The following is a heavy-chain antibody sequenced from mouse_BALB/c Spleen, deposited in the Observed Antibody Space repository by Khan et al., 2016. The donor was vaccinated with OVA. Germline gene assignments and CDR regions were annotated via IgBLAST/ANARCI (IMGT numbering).Heavy chain of an antibody. V-gene: IGHV9-1*02. CDR3: ARGARYWYFDV. Sequence: QIELVQSGPELKKPGETVKISCKASGYTFTNYGMNWVKQAPGKGLKWMGWINTYTGEPTYTDDFKGRFAFSLETSASTAYLQLNSLKNEDMATYFGARGARYWYFDVWGAGTTVTVSS. J-gene: IGHJ1*01. CDR1: GYTFTNYG. CDR2: INTYTGEP.